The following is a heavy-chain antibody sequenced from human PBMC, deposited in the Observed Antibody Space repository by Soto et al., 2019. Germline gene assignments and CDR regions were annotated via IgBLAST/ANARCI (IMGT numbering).Heavy chain of an antibody. Sequence: GGSLRLSCAASGFTFSSYAMSWVRQAPGKGLEWVSAISGSGGSTYYADSVKGRFTISRDNSKNTLYLQMNSLRAEDTAVYYCANLPSRAVADYYFDYWGQGTLVTVSS. CDR1: GFTFSSYA. D-gene: IGHD6-19*01. V-gene: IGHV3-23*01. CDR2: ISGSGGST. CDR3: ANLPSRAVADYYFDY. J-gene: IGHJ4*02.